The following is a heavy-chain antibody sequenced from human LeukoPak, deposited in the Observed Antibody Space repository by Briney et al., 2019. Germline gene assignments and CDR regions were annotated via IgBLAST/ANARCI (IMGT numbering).Heavy chain of an antibody. Sequence: ASVKVSCKASGYTFTSYDINWVRQATGQGLECMGWINPNIGNRSYAQNFQGRVTMTRNTSKSTAYMELSTLRAEDTAVYYCARGYCSSTSCYIFDYWGQGTLVTVSS. CDR1: GYTFTSYD. D-gene: IGHD2-2*02. J-gene: IGHJ4*02. CDR3: ARGYCSSTSCYIFDY. V-gene: IGHV1-8*01. CDR2: INPNIGNR.